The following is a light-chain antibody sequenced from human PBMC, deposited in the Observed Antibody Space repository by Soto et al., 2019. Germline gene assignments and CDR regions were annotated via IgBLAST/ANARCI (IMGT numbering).Light chain of an antibody. V-gene: IGKV1-8*01. Sequence: AIRMTQSPSSLSASTGDRVTITCRASQGISSYLAWYQQKPGKAPNLLIYAASTLQSEVPSRFSGSGSGTDFTLTISCLQSEDFATYYCQQYYSYPPIPFGQGTRLEIK. CDR3: QQYYSYPPIP. J-gene: IGKJ5*01. CDR2: AAS. CDR1: QGISSY.